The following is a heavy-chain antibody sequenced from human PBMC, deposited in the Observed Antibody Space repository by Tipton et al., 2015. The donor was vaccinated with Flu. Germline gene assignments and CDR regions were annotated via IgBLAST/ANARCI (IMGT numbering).Heavy chain of an antibody. CDR2: VSHSGRT. J-gene: IGHJ4*02. Sequence: LRLSCVVSGYSISTGYYWGWIRQPPGKGLEWIGSVSHSGRTYYNPSLKSRVTISVDTAKNQFSQRLSSVTAAYTAVYYCARSTYYYGSGSADYWGQGTLVTVSS. D-gene: IGHD3-10*01. CDR3: ARSTYYYGSGSADY. V-gene: IGHV4-38-2*01. CDR1: GYSISTGYY.